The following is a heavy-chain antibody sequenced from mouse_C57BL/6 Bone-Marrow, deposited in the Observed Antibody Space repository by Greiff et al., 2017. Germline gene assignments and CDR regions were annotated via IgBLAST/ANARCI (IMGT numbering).Heavy chain of an antibody. V-gene: IGHV1-82*01. CDR2: IDPGDGDT. Sequence: QVQLQQSGPELVKPGASVKLSCKASGYAFSSSWMNWVKQRPGQGLEWIGRIDPGDGDTNYNGKFQGKATLTADNSSSTAYMQLSSRTSEKSAVYCCARDWFAYWGQGTLVTVSA. CDR1: GYAFSSSW. J-gene: IGHJ3*01. CDR3: ARDWFAY.